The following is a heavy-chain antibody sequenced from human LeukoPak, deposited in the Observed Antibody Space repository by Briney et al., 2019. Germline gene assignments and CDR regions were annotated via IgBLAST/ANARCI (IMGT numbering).Heavy chain of an antibody. CDR1: GFTFDDYA. CDR3: AKARSFHHAFDI. J-gene: IGHJ3*02. CDR2: ISWNSGSI. V-gene: IGHV3-9*01. Sequence: PGGSLRLSCAASGFTFDDYAMHWVRQAPGKGLEWVSGISWNSGSIGYADSVKGRFTISRDNAKNSLYLQMNSLRAEDTALYYCAKARSFHHAFDIWGQGTMVTVSS.